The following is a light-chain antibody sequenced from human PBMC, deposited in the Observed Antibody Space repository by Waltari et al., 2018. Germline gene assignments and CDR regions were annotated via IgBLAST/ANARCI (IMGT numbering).Light chain of an antibody. CDR1: QSVGTF. V-gene: IGKV3-20*01. CDR3: QHYVRLPVT. Sequence: IVLTQSPVTLSLSPGVRATLSCRASQSVGTFLVWYQQKPGQAPRLLIQGASTRATGTPDSFSGSGSGTDFSLTISRLEPEDFAMYYCQHYVRLPVTFGQGTKVEI. J-gene: IGKJ1*01. CDR2: GAS.